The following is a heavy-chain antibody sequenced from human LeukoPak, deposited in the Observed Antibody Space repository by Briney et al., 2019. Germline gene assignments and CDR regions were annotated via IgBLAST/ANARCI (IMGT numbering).Heavy chain of an antibody. J-gene: IGHJ3*02. CDR2: IYHSGST. CDR1: GFIVSSNY. Sequence: GSLRFSCAASGFIVSSNYMSWVRQPPGKGLEWIGEIYHSGSTNYNPSLKSRVTIPVDKSKNQFSLKLNSVTAADTAVYYCATPRESYFGSWSFPAAFDIWGQGTMVTVSS. CDR3: ATPRESYFGSWSFPAAFDI. V-gene: IGHV4-4*02. D-gene: IGHD3-10*01.